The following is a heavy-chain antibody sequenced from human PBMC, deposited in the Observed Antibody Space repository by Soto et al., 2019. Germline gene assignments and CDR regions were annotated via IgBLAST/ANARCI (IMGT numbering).Heavy chain of an antibody. CDR3: ARIGTGYYYMDV. J-gene: IGHJ6*03. CDR1: GFTFSTYW. CDR2: INSVGSRT. V-gene: IGHV3-74*01. D-gene: IGHD1-1*01. Sequence: EVQLVESGGGLVQPGGSLRLSCAASGFTFSTYWMHWVRQVPGKGLVWVSRINSVGSRTNYGDSVRGRFTTSRDNAKNTLYLEMNSLRAEDTAVYFCARIGTGYYYMDVWGKGTTVTVSS.